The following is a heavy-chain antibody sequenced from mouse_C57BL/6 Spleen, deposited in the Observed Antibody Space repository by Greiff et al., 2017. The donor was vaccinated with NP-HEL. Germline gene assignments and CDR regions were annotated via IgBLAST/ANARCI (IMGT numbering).Heavy chain of an antibody. J-gene: IGHJ2*01. CDR2: ISDGGSYT. CDR1: GFTFSSYA. CDR3: ARESGLYYFDY. Sequence: DVMLVESGGGLVKPGGSLKLSCAASGFTFSSYAMSWVRQTPEKRLEWVATISDGGSYTYYPDNVKGRFTISRDNAKNNLYLQMSHLKSEDTAMYYCARESGLYYFDYWGQGTTLTVSS. V-gene: IGHV5-4*01.